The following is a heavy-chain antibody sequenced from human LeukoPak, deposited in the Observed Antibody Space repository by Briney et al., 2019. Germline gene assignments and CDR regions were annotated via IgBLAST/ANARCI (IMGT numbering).Heavy chain of an antibody. V-gene: IGHV3-53*01. CDR3: AREGGYDILTGYYRDY. Sequence: GGSLRLSCAASGFTVSNKYMSWLRQAPGKGLEWVSVIYSGGSTYYADSVKGRFTISRDNSKNTLYLQMNSLRAEDTAVYYCAREGGYDILTGYYRDYWGQGTLVTVSS. CDR1: GFTVSNKY. CDR2: IYSGGST. D-gene: IGHD3-9*01. J-gene: IGHJ4*02.